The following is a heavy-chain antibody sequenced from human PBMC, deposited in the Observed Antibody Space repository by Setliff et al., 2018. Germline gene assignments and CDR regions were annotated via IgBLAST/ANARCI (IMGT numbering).Heavy chain of an antibody. CDR2: IIPGGST. Sequence: PSETLSLTCGVYGGSFSGYYWSWIRQPPGKRLEWIGEIIPGGSTNYNPSLKSRVTISVDTSKNQFSLKVNSVTVADTAVYYCARSFSRREKFLLDYWGQGALVTVSS. V-gene: IGHV4-34*12. CDR1: GGSFSGYY. CDR3: ARSFSRREKFLLDY. J-gene: IGHJ4*02.